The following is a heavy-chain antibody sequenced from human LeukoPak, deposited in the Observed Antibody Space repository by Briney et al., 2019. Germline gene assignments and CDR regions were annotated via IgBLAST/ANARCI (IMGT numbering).Heavy chain of an antibody. D-gene: IGHD3-10*01. Sequence: PGGSLRLSCAASEFTFTSYAMNWVRQAPGKGPEWVSAISGSGGSTYYVDSVKDRFIVSRDNSKNTLYLQMNSLRAEDTAVYYCAREAENYGLTLDIWGQGTMVTVSS. CDR2: ISGSGGST. CDR1: EFTFTSYA. V-gene: IGHV3-23*01. CDR3: AREAENYGLTLDI. J-gene: IGHJ3*02.